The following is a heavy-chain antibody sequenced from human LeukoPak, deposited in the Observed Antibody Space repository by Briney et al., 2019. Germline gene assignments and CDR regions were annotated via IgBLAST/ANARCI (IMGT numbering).Heavy chain of an antibody. D-gene: IGHD3-10*01. CDR3: ARGRGFVYYYGSGSHNQPSPFDP. V-gene: IGHV4-59*01. CDR2: IYYSGST. Sequence: SETLSLTCTVSGGSISSCYWSWIRQPPGKGLEWIGYIYYSGSTNYNPSLKSRVTISVDTSKNQFSLKLSSVTAADTAVYYCARGRGFVYYYGSGSHNQPSPFDPWGQGTSVTVSS. CDR1: GGSISSCY. J-gene: IGHJ5*02.